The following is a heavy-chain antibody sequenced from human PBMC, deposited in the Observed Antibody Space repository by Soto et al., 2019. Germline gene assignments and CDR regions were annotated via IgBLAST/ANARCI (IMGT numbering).Heavy chain of an antibody. CDR3: GRGQTAIDV. J-gene: IGHJ6*02. Sequence: QLQLQESGPGLVKPSETLSLTCSVSGGTITRGDHFWSWVRQSPGKGLEWLGYIYYIGRTYYNPSLNCRVMMTIDTSKHQFSLNLSSVTAADTAVFYCGRGQTAIDVWGQGATVTVCS. D-gene: IGHD5-18*01. CDR2: IYYIGRT. V-gene: IGHV4-30-4*01. CDR1: GGTITRGDHF.